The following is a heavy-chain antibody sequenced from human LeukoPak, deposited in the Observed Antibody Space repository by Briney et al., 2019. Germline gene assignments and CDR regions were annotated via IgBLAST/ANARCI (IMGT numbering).Heavy chain of an antibody. CDR2: ISGSGGST. Sequence: GGSLGLSCAASGFTFSSYAMSWVRQAPGKGLEWVSAISGSGGSTYYADSVKGRLTISRDNSKNTLYLQMNSLRAEDTAVYYCAKDRWSSTSMRWFDPWGQGTLVTVSS. D-gene: IGHD2-2*01. CDR1: GFTFSSYA. J-gene: IGHJ5*02. V-gene: IGHV3-23*01. CDR3: AKDRWSSTSMRWFDP.